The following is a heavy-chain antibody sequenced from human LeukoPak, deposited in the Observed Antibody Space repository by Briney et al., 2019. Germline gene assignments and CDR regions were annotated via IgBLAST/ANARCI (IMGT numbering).Heavy chain of an antibody. CDR3: AREPTAMIL. J-gene: IGHJ4*02. D-gene: IGHD5-18*01. V-gene: IGHV3-21*01. CDR2: ISSTGTYI. Sequence: GGSLRLSCAASGFTFSSYSMNWVRQTPGKGLEWVSSISSTGTYIYYADSVKGRFTTSRDNAKNSLYLQMNSLRAEDTAVYYCAREPTAMILWGQGTLVTVSS. CDR1: GFTFSSYS.